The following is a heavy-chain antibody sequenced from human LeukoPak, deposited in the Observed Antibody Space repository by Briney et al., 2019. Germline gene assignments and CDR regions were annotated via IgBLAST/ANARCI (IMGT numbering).Heavy chain of an antibody. CDR3: ATGGPLYYDILTGYYTVYYYYYMDV. CDR1: GYTFTSCD. D-gene: IGHD3-9*01. V-gene: IGHV1-8*01. CDR2: MNPNSGNT. Sequence: GASVKVSCKASGYTFTSCDINWVRQATGQGLEWMGWMNPNSGNTGYAQKFQGRVTMTRNTSISTAYMELSSLRSEDTAVYYCATGGPLYYDILTGYYTVYYYYYMDVWGKVTTVTFSS. J-gene: IGHJ6*03.